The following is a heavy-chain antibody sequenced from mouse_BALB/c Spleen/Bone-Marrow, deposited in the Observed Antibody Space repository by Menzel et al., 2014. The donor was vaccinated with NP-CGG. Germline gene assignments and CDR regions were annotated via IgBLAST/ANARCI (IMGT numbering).Heavy chain of an antibody. Sequence: VQLQQSGAELVKPGASVKMSCKASGYTFTSYWMHWVKQRPGQGLEWIGVIDPSDSYTSYNQKFKGKATLTVDTSSSTAYMPLSSLTSEDSAVYYCTRGDYDWYFDVWGAGTTVTVSS. D-gene: IGHD2-4*01. J-gene: IGHJ1*01. CDR3: TRGDYDWYFDV. V-gene: IGHV1S127*01. CDR1: GYTFTSYW. CDR2: IDPSDSYT.